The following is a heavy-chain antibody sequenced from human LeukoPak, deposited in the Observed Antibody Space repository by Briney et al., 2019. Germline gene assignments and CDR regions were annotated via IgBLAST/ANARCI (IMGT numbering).Heavy chain of an antibody. CDR3: TRGDYDILTGYPDHFDY. V-gene: IGHV1-18*01. Sequence: ASVKVSCKASGGTFSSYAISWVRQAPGQGLEWMGWISAYNGNTNYAQKLQGRVTMTTDTSTSTAYMELRSLRSDDTAVYYCTRGDYDILTGYPDHFDYWGQGTLVTVSS. J-gene: IGHJ4*02. D-gene: IGHD3-9*01. CDR1: GGTFSSYA. CDR2: ISAYNGNT.